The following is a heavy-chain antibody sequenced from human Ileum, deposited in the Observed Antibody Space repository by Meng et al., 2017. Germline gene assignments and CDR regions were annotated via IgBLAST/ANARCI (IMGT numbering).Heavy chain of an antibody. J-gene: IGHJ4*02. CDR3: ARNGDYSADH. CDR1: GGSISFGYW. Sequence: VQLQASGPGLVKPSGTLSLTCAVSGGSISFGYWWSWVRQPPGQGLEWIWEIHHSGSTNYNPSLKSRVTLSVDNSNNQFSLSLTSVTAADTAVYYCARNGDYSADHWGQGILVTVSS. CDR2: IHHSGST. V-gene: IGHV4-4*02. D-gene: IGHD2-21*01.